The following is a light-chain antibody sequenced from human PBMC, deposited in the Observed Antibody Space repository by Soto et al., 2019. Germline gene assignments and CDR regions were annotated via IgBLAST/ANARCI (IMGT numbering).Light chain of an antibody. Sequence: QSVLAQPASVSGSRGQSITISCTGTSSDIGHYNCVSWYQQPPGTAPKLIIYDVSNRPSGVPDRFSGSKSGNTASLIISGLQAADEGDYYCSSYTTSSTYVFGTGTKVTV. CDR2: DVS. CDR1: SSDIGHYNC. V-gene: IGLV2-14*03. CDR3: SSYTTSSTYV. J-gene: IGLJ1*01.